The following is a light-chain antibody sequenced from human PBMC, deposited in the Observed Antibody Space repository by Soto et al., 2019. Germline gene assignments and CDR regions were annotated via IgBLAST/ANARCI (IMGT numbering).Light chain of an antibody. CDR1: QSVGSSF. V-gene: IGKV3-20*01. J-gene: IGKJ2*01. CDR3: QQYGSSRPYI. CDR2: GAS. Sequence: ELVLTQSPDTLSLSPGERATLSCRASQSVGSSFLAWYQQKPGQAPRLLIYGASNRATGIPDRFSGRGSGTDFTLTITRVQPEDFAVYYCQQYGSSRPYIFGQGARLEIK.